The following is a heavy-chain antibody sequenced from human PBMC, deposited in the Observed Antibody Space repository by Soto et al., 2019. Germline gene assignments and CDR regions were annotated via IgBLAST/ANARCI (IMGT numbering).Heavy chain of an antibody. Sequence: SETLSLTCTVSGVSISNYYWSWIRQPPGKGLEWIGYIYFSGKTNYNPSLKSRVTMSVDTSKNQFSLKLNSVTAADTAVYYCARASSYYYDNSGYYYPFDYWGQGALVTVSS. J-gene: IGHJ4*02. D-gene: IGHD3-22*01. CDR2: IYFSGKT. CDR1: GVSISNYY. CDR3: ARASSYYYDNSGYYYPFDY. V-gene: IGHV4-59*01.